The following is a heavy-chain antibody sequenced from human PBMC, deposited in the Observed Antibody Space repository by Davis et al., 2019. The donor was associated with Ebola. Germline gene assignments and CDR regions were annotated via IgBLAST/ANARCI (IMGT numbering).Heavy chain of an antibody. CDR1: GGSISSSSYY. CDR2: IYYSGST. J-gene: IGHJ5*02. CDR3: ARPVLGYCSGGSCRPRGWFDP. Sequence: MPSETLSLTCTVSGGSISSSSYYWGWFRQPPGKGLEGIGSIYYSGSTYYNPSLKSRVTISVDTSKNQFSLKLSSVTAADTAVYYCARPVLGYCSGGSCRPRGWFDPWGQGTLVTVSS. D-gene: IGHD2-15*01. V-gene: IGHV4-39*01.